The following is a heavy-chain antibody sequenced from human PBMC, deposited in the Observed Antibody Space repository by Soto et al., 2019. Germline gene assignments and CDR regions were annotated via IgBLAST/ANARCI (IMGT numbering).Heavy chain of an antibody. V-gene: IGHV4-34*01. CDR1: GGSFSGYY. CDR3: ARGSCPYY. D-gene: IGHD2-2*01. J-gene: IGHJ4*02. CDR2: INHSGST. Sequence: SETLSLTCAVYGGSFSGYYWSWIRQPPGKGLEWIGEINHSGSTNYNPSLKSRVTISVDTSKNQFSLKLSSVTAADTAVYYCARGSCPYYWGQGSLVTVSS.